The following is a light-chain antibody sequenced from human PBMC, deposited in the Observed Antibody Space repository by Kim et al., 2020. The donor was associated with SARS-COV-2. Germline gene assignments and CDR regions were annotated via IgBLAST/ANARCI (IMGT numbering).Light chain of an antibody. V-gene: IGLV3-19*01. CDR1: RLKSYK. Sequence: LSQTDRSKCQGARLKSYKASWYQQKPGQAPVLVIYGKNSRPSGIPDRFSGSSSGNTASLTITGAQAEDEADYYCNSRDSSGNHVVFGGGTQLTVL. CDR2: GKN. CDR3: NSRDSSGNHVV. J-gene: IGLJ2*01.